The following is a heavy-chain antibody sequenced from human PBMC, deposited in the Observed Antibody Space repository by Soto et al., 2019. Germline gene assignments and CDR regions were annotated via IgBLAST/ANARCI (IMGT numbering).Heavy chain of an antibody. D-gene: IGHD3-22*01. J-gene: IGHJ6*02. Sequence: PGGSLRLSCAASGFTFSSYDMHWVRQATGKGLEWVSAIGTAGDTYYPGSVKGRFTISRENAKNSLYLQMNSLRAGDTAVYYCAREGRYYYDSSGYYAYGMDVWGQGTTVTVSS. CDR3: AREGRYYYDSSGYYAYGMDV. CDR1: GFTFSSYD. CDR2: IGTAGDT. V-gene: IGHV3-13*01.